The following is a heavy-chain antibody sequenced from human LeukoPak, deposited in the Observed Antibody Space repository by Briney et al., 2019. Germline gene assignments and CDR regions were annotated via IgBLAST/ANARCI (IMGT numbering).Heavy chain of an antibody. V-gene: IGHV3-15*01. Sequence: GGSLRLSCAASGFTFSNAWMSWVRQAPGKGLEWGGRIKSKTDGGTTDYAAPVKGRFTISRDDSKNTLYLQMNSLKTEDTAVYYCTTDPVPEFYFFDYWGQGTLVTVSS. CDR2: IKSKTDGGTT. D-gene: IGHD1-1*01. CDR1: GFTFSNAW. CDR3: TTDPVPEFYFFDY. J-gene: IGHJ4*02.